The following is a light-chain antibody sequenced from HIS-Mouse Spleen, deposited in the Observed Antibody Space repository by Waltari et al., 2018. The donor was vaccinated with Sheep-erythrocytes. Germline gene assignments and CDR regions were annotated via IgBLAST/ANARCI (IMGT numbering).Light chain of an antibody. Sequence: SSELTQDPAVSVALGQTVRITCQGDSLRSYYASWYQQKPGQTPVLVIYGKNNRPSGTPDRFSGSSSGNTASLNITGDQAEDVADYYCNSRDSSGNLVFGGGTKLTVL. V-gene: IGLV3-19*01. CDR3: NSRDSSGNLV. J-gene: IGLJ2*01. CDR2: GKN. CDR1: SLRSYY.